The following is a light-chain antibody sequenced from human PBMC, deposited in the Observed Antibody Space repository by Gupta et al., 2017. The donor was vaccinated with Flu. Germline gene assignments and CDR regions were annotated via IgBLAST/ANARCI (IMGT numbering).Light chain of an antibody. V-gene: IGLV1-40*01. J-gene: IGLJ3*02. CDR2: GNT. CDR1: SSNIGANYD. Sequence: VTISCTGTSSNIGANYDVHWYQQLPGTAPKLLIYGNTNRPSGVADRFSGSKSGTSAALAITGLQADDEAEYYCQSYDTYGTGAVFGGGTKLTVL. CDR3: QSYDTYGTGAV.